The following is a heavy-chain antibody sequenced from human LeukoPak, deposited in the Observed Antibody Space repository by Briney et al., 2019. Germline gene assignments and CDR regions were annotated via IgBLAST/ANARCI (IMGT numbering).Heavy chain of an antibody. Sequence: TSETLSLTCTVSGGSISSYYWSWIRQPAGKGLEWIGRIYTSGSTNYNPSLKSRVTMSVDTSKNQFSLKLSSVTAADTAVYYCARDVCYDINNWFDPWGQGTLVTVSS. CDR1: GGSISSYY. V-gene: IGHV4-4*07. CDR3: ARDVCYDINNWFDP. CDR2: IYTSGST. J-gene: IGHJ5*02. D-gene: IGHD3-9*01.